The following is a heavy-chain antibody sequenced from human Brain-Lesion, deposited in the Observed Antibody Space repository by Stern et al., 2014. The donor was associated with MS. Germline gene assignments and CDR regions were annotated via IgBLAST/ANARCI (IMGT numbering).Heavy chain of an antibody. Sequence: VQLVQSGPGLVKPSQTLSLSCTVSGGSISSGGYYWSWIRQPAGKGLEWIGRIFNSGSPSYNPSPKGRVTISIDPSKNQFSLRLNSMTAADTAVYYCARGRVVPGFQYYATDVWGQGTTVIVSS. V-gene: IGHV4-61*02. CDR2: IFNSGSP. CDR1: GGSISSGGYY. D-gene: IGHD2-2*01. CDR3: ARGRVVPGFQYYATDV. J-gene: IGHJ6*02.